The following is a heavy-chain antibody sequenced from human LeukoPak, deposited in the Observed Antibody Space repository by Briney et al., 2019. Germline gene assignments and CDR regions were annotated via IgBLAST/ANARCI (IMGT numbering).Heavy chain of an antibody. CDR3: AREDYGDYMDV. D-gene: IGHD4-17*01. Sequence: PGGSLRLSCAASGFTVSSNYMSWVRQAPGKGLEWVSVIYSGGSTYYADSVKGRFTISRDNSKNTLYLQMNSLRAEDTAVYYCAREDYGDYMDVWGKGTTVTVSS. V-gene: IGHV3-53*01. CDR2: IYSGGST. J-gene: IGHJ6*03. CDR1: GFTVSSNY.